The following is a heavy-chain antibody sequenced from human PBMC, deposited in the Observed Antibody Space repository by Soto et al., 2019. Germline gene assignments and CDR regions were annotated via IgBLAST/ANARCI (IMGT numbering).Heavy chain of an antibody. CDR2: MNPNCGNT. J-gene: IGHJ4*02. CDR1: GYTFTSYD. V-gene: IGHV1-8*01. D-gene: IGHD6-6*01. CDR3: ARVIAARWFDY. Sequence: GASVKVSCKASGYTFTSYDINWVRQATGQVLEWLGWMNPNCGNTGYAQKFQGRFTMTRNTSISTAYMELSSLRSEDTAVYYCARVIAARWFDYWGQGTLVTVSS.